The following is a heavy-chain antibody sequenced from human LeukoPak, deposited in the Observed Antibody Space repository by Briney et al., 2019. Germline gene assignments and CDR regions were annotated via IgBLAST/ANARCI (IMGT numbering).Heavy chain of an antibody. CDR2: IFYGGTT. CDR3: ARGGTLYSSTW. Sequence: SEILSLTCTVSGGPISNSSYYWGWIRQPPGKGLEWIGSIFYGGTTYSNPSLKSRVTISVDTSKNQFSLKLSSVTAAGTAIYYCARGGTLYSSTWWGQGTLVTVSS. V-gene: IGHV4-39*07. J-gene: IGHJ4*02. D-gene: IGHD6-13*01. CDR1: GGPISNSSYY.